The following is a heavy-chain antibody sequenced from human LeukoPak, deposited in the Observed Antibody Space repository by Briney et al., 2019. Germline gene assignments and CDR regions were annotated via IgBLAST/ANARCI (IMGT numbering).Heavy chain of an antibody. D-gene: IGHD4-17*01. CDR2: ISGSGGST. J-gene: IGHJ4*02. CDR1: GLTFSIYA. V-gene: IGHV3-23*01. Sequence: GGSLRLSCAASGLTFSIYAMSWVRQAPGKGLEWVSAISGSGGSTYYADSVKGRFTISRDNSKNTLYLQMNSLRAEDTAVYYCATSYGDYSSAFDYWGQGTLVTVSS. CDR3: ATSYGDYSSAFDY.